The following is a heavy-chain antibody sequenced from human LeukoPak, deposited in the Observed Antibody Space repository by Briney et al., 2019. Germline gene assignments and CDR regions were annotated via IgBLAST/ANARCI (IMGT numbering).Heavy chain of an antibody. D-gene: IGHD6-13*01. Sequence: GGSLRLSCAASGFTLSSYAVSWVRQAPGKGLEWVSAITGSGDSTYYADSVKGRFTISRDNSKNTLYLQMNSLRADDTAVYYCAKHKYTSSGYYIDYWGQGTRVTVSS. V-gene: IGHV3-23*01. CDR2: ITGSGDST. CDR1: GFTLSSYA. J-gene: IGHJ4*02. CDR3: AKHKYTSSGYYIDY.